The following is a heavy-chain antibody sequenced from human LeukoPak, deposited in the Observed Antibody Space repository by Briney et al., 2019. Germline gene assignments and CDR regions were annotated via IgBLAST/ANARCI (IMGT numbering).Heavy chain of an antibody. D-gene: IGHD6-19*01. CDR1: GYTLTELS. CDR2: FDPEDGET. V-gene: IGHV1-24*01. Sequence: ASVKVSCKVSGYTLTELSMHWVRQAPGKGLEWMGGFDPEDGETIYAQKFQGRVTMTEDTSTDTAYMELSSLRSEDTAVYYCATERWGGIAVAGTFDYWGQGTLVTVSS. CDR3: ATERWGGIAVAGTFDY. J-gene: IGHJ4*02.